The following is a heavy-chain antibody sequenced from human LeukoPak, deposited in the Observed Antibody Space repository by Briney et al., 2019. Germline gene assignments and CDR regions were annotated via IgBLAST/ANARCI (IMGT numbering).Heavy chain of an antibody. Sequence: SETLSLTCTVSGGSISSYYWSWIRQPPGKGLEWIGYIYYSGSTNYNPSLKSRVTISVDMSKNQFSLKLSSVTAADTAVYYGARVYSYVAFDIGGQGKMVTVS. D-gene: IGHD5-18*01. V-gene: IGHV4-59*01. CDR3: ARVYSYVAFDI. CDR2: IYYSGST. J-gene: IGHJ3*02. CDR1: GGSISSYY.